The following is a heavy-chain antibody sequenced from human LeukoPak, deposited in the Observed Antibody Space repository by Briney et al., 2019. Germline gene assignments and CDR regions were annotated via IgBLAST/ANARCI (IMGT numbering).Heavy chain of an antibody. Sequence: GGSLRLSCAASGFTFSDYYMSWIRQAPGKGLEWVSYISSSNRYTNYADSVKGRFTISRDNSKNTLYLQMNSLRAEDTAVYYCARDAMRYCSSTSCYLFDPWGQGTLVTVSS. CDR1: GFTFSDYY. D-gene: IGHD2-2*01. J-gene: IGHJ5*02. V-gene: IGHV3-11*06. CDR3: ARDAMRYCSSTSCYLFDP. CDR2: ISSSNRYT.